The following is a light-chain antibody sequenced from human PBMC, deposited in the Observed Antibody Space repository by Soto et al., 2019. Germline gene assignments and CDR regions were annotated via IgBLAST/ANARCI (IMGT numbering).Light chain of an antibody. CDR3: SSYTTSNTRQIV. CDR1: SSDVGGYNY. CDR2: DVT. J-gene: IGLJ1*01. Sequence: QSALTQPASVSGSPGQSITISCTGTSSDVGGYNYVPWYQHHPGKAPKLIIYDVTNRPSGVSNTFSGSKSGNTASLTISGLQPEDEADYYCSSYTTSNTRQIVFGTGTKVTVL. V-gene: IGLV2-14*03.